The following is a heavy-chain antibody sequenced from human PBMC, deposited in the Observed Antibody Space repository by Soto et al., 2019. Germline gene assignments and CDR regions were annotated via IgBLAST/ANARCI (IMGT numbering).Heavy chain of an antibody. Sequence: PGGSLRLSCAASGFTFSSYAMSWVRQAPGKWLEWVSAISGSGGSTYYADSVKGRFTISRDNSKNTLYLQMNSLRAEDMALYYCAKTPLFGGVIVLFDYWGQGTLVTVSS. CDR1: GFTFSSYA. CDR2: ISGSGGST. CDR3: AKTPLFGGVIVLFDY. J-gene: IGHJ4*02. V-gene: IGHV3-23*01. D-gene: IGHD3-16*02.